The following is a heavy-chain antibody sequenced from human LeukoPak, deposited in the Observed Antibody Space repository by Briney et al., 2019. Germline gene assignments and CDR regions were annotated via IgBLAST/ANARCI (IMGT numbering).Heavy chain of an antibody. CDR1: GYSFTSYW. Sequence: GESLKISCKGSGYSFTSYWIGWVRQMPGKGLEWMGIIYPGDSDTRYSPSFQGQVTISADKSISTAYLQWSSLKASDTAMYYCARHIPSYYDILTGGWFFDYWGQGTLVTVSS. CDR3: ARHIPSYYDILTGGWFFDY. V-gene: IGHV5-51*01. D-gene: IGHD3-9*01. CDR2: IYPGDSDT. J-gene: IGHJ4*02.